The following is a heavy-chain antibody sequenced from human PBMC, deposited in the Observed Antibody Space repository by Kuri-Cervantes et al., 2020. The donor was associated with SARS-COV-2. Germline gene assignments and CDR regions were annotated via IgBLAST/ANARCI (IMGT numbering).Heavy chain of an antibody. J-gene: IGHJ5*02. CDR3: ARIRGYCSGGSGPNWFDP. V-gene: IGHV2-5*02. CDR2: IYWDDDK. Sequence: SGPTLVKPTQTLTLTCTFSGFSLSTSGVGVGWIRQPPGKALEWLALIYWDDDKRYSPSLKNRLTITKDTSKNQVVLTMTNMDPVDTATYYCARIRGYCSGGSGPNWFDPWGQGTLVTVSS. D-gene: IGHD2-15*01. CDR1: GFSLSTSGVG.